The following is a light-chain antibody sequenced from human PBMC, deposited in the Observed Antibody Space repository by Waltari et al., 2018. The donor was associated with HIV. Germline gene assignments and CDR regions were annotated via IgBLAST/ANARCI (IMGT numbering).Light chain of an antibody. J-gene: IGLJ2*01. CDR1: ALPKQY. Sequence: SYELTQPPSVSVSPGQTTRITCSGDALPKQYGYRHQKKPGQAPVLVIYKDSEKSSGIPERFSGSSSWTTVTLTISAVQAEDEADYYCQSTDSSGTYVVFGGGTKLTVL. V-gene: IGLV3-25*03. CDR2: KDS. CDR3: QSTDSSGTYVV.